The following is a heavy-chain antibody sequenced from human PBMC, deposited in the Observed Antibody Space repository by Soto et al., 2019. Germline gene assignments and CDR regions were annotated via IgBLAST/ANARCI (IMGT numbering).Heavy chain of an antibody. Sequence: QVQLVESGGGVVQPGRSLRLSCAASGISFSGYAVHWVRQAPGKGLEWLAVISNAGNNKYYADSVKGRFTISRDSSKNMVYLRMNSLRDEDTAVYYCARDSTQQLEYYYYYYGMDVWGQGTTVTVSS. CDR1: GISFSGYA. J-gene: IGHJ6*02. CDR2: ISNAGNNK. V-gene: IGHV3-30-3*01. D-gene: IGHD6-13*01. CDR3: ARDSTQQLEYYYYYYGMDV.